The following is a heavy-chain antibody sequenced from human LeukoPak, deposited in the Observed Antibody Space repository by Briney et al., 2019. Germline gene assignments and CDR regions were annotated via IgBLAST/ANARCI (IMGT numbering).Heavy chain of an antibody. V-gene: IGHV3-9*03. D-gene: IGHD1-26*01. CDR3: ARRSDKSGYFDY. Sequence: GRSLRLSCAASGFTFGDYAMHWVRQAPGKGLEWVSGISWNSGSIGYADSVKGRFTISRDNAKNSLYLQMNSLRAEDMALYYCARRSDKSGYFDYWGQGTLVTVSS. J-gene: IGHJ4*02. CDR1: GFTFGDYA. CDR2: ISWNSGSI.